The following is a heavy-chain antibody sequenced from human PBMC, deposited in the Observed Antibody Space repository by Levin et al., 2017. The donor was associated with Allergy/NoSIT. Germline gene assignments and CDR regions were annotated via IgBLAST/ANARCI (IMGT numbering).Heavy chain of an antibody. V-gene: IGHV3-21*01. Sequence: GGSLRLSCAASGFTFSSYSMNWVRQAPGKGLEWVSSISSSSSYIYYADSVKGRFTISRDNAKNSLYLQMNSLRAEDTAVYYCARDWIDIVVVVAATPAWFDPWGQGTLVTVSS. CDR2: ISSSSSYI. CDR3: ARDWIDIVVVVAATPAWFDP. CDR1: GFTFSSYS. D-gene: IGHD2-15*01. J-gene: IGHJ5*02.